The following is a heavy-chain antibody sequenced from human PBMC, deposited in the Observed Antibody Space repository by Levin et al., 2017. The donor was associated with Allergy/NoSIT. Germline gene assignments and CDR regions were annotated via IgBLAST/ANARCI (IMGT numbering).Heavy chain of an antibody. V-gene: IGHV1-69*13. D-gene: IGHD6-6*01. Sequence: SVKVSCKVSGGTFTSYPINWVRQAPGQGLEWMGGIIPIFGTTNYAQKFRGRLTSTAEECTSTAYMELRSLRSEDTPVYYSARDRNCARPSSSRHDAFGIWSQATVVTVSS. CDR3: ARDRNCARPSSSRHDAFGI. CDR1: GGTFTSYP. CDR2: IIPIFGTT. J-gene: IGHJ3*02.